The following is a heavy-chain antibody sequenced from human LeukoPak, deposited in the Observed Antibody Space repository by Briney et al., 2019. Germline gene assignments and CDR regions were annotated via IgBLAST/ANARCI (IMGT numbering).Heavy chain of an antibody. CDR3: TRDHIWDTIFGVVRGAYYMDV. CDR2: IRSKAYGGTT. V-gene: IGHV3-49*03. CDR1: GFTFGDYA. J-gene: IGHJ6*03. D-gene: IGHD3-3*01. Sequence: GGSLRLSCTASGFTFGDYAMSWFRQAPGKGLEWVGFIRSKAYGGTTEYAASVKGRFTISRDDSKSIAYLQMNSLKTEDTAVYYCTRDHIWDTIFGVVRGAYYMDVWGKGTTVTVSS.